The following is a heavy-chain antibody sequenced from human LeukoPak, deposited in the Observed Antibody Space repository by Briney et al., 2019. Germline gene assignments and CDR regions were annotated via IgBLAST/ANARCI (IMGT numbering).Heavy chain of an antibody. CDR2: IYYSGST. V-gene: IGHV4-31*03. CDR1: GGSISSGGYY. J-gene: IGHJ5*02. D-gene: IGHD2-8*01. CDR3: ARGPLGGMLYVPPLRGWFDP. Sequence: PSETLSLTCTVSGGSISSGGYYWSWIRQHPGKGLEWIGYIYYSGSTYYNPSLKSRVTISVDTSKNQFSLKLSSVTAADTAVYYCARGPLGGMLYVPPLRGWFDPWGQGTLVTVSS.